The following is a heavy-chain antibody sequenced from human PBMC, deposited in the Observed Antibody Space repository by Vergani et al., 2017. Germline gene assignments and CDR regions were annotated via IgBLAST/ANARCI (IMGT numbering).Heavy chain of an antibody. D-gene: IGHD2-8*02. Sequence: QVQLVQSGAEVKKSGASVKVSCKASGYTLSNNHIHWVRQAPGQGLEWMGIINPSGSSTSYAQRFQGRVTMTRDTSTSTVYMERCSLRADEAAVYYWARQGTGGHFDYWGQGTLVTVSS. CDR2: INPSGSST. CDR1: GYTLSNNH. V-gene: IGHV1-46*01. J-gene: IGHJ4*02. CDR3: ARQGTGGHFDY.